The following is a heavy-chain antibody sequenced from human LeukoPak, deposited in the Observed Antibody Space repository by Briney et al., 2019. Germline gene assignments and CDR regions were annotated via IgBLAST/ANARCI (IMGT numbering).Heavy chain of an antibody. CDR3: ARERGSTVTTSGLDP. J-gene: IGHJ5*02. CDR2: IYYSGST. Sequence: SETLSLTCSVSGGAISSSSYYWNWIRQPPGKGLEWIGYIYYSGSTNYNPSLKSRVTISVDTSKNQFSLKLSSVTAADTAVYYCARERGSTVTTSGLDPWGQGTLVTVSS. V-gene: IGHV4-61*01. CDR1: GGAISSSSYY. D-gene: IGHD4-17*01.